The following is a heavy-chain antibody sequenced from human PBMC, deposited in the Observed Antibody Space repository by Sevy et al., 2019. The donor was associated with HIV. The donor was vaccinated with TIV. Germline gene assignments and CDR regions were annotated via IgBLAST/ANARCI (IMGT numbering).Heavy chain of an antibody. V-gene: IGHV3-20*04. J-gene: IGHJ4*01. CDR3: ARAKSCGGDCYYFDY. D-gene: IGHD2-21*02. CDR2: IIWNGGAT. CDR1: EFTFDDYG. Sequence: GGSLRLSCAASEFTFDDYGMSWVRQAPGKGLEWVSAIIWNGGATSYADSVKGRFSISRDNTKNSLYMQMNSLRAEDTAFYFCARAKSCGGDCYYFDYWGHGTLVTVSS.